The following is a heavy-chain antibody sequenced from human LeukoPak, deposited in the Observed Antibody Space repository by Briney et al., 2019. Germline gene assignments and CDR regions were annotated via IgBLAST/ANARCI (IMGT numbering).Heavy chain of an antibody. Sequence: TGGSLRLSCAASGFNFSTCDMHWVRQAPGKGLEWVAVTWFDGKHKQYADSVKGRFSISRDNSKNILYLDMNSLRADDTAVYYCAKDRAVAGSDARYYFDYWGQGTLVTVSA. CDR2: TWFDGKHK. D-gene: IGHD6-19*01. J-gene: IGHJ4*02. CDR3: AKDRAVAGSDARYYFDY. CDR1: GFNFSTCD. V-gene: IGHV3-33*06.